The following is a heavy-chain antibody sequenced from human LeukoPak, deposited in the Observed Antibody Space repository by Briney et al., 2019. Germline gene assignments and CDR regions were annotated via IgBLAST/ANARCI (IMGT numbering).Heavy chain of an antibody. CDR3: ARSTELSDPYFYYGMDV. V-gene: IGHV3-48*03. D-gene: IGHD1-26*01. CDR1: GFSFRSFE. Sequence: GGSLRLSRAASGFSFRSFEMSWVRQAPGKGLECIAYTSSASGTIYHADSVKGRFTISRDNANNSLYLQMNSLRAEDTAIYYCARSTELSDPYFYYGMDVWGQGTTVTVSS. CDR2: TSSASGTI. J-gene: IGHJ6*02.